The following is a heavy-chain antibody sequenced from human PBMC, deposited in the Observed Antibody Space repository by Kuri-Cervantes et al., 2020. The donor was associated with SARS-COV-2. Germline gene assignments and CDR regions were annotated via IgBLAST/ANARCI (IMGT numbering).Heavy chain of an antibody. CDR3: ARDLAVGVGILWFGELLYPWYFDY. CDR1: GFTFDDYA. J-gene: IGHJ4*02. Sequence: ETLSLTCAASGFTFDDYAMHWVRQAPGKGLEWVSLISWDGGSTYYADSVKGRFTISRDNSKNTLYLQMNSLRAEDTAVYYCARDLAVGVGILWFGELLYPWYFDYWGQGTLVTVSS. D-gene: IGHD3-10*01. CDR2: ISWDGGST. V-gene: IGHV3-43D*03.